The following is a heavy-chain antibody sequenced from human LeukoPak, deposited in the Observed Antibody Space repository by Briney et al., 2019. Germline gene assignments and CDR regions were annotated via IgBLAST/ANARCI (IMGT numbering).Heavy chain of an antibody. CDR3: AREAYSSSWYGLDY. J-gene: IGHJ4*02. V-gene: IGHV3-53*01. CDR1: GFTFSSYS. D-gene: IGHD6-13*01. Sequence: GGSLRLSCAASGFTFSSYSMSWVRQAPGKGLEWVSVIYSGGSTYYADSVKGRFTISRDNSKNTLYLQMNSLRAEDTAVYYCAREAYSSSWYGLDYWGQGTLVTVSS. CDR2: IYSGGST.